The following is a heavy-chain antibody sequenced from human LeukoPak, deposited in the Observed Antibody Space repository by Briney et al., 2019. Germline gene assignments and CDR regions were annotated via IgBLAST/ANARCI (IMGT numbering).Heavy chain of an antibody. D-gene: IGHD1-7*01. CDR3: ARDKSDNWNYYFDY. CDR2: IYYSGST. Sequence: SETLSLTRTVSGGSISSGGYYWSWIRQHPGKGLEWIGYIYYSGSTYYNPSLKSRVSISVDTSKNQFSLKLSSVTAADTAVYYCARDKSDNWNYYFDYWGQGTLVTVSS. CDR1: GGSISSGGYY. J-gene: IGHJ4*02. V-gene: IGHV4-31*03.